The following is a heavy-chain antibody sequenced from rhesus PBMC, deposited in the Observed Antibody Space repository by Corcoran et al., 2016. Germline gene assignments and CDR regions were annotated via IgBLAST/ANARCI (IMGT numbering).Heavy chain of an antibody. V-gene: IGHV4-80*01. CDR1: GGSFSSYW. D-gene: IGHD6-13*01. CDR3: AGQREYSSWLTLDY. J-gene: IGHJ4*01. Sequence: QVQLQESGPGLVKPSETLSLTCAVSGGSFSSYWWSWIRQPPGKGLEWIGEINGNSGSPNYNPSLKSRVPISTDPSKNQFSLKLRSVTAADTAVYYCAGQREYSSWLTLDYWGQGVLVTVSS. CDR2: INGNSGSP.